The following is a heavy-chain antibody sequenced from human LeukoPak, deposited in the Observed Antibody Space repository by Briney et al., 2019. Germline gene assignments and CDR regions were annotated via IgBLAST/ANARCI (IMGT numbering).Heavy chain of an antibody. J-gene: IGHJ4*02. D-gene: IGHD5-12*01. CDR2: ISYDGNNK. Sequence: PGGSLRLSCAGSGFTFSSYGMHWVRQAPGKGLEWVAVISYDGNNKYYADSVKGRFTISRDNSKNTLYLQMNSLRAEDTAVYYCAKGVATIDPYCFDYWGQGTLVTVSS. V-gene: IGHV3-30*18. CDR3: AKGVATIDPYCFDY. CDR1: GFTFSSYG.